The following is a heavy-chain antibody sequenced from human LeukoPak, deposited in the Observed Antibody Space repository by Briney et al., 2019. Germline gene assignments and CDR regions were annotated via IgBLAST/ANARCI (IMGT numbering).Heavy chain of an antibody. J-gene: IGHJ4*02. V-gene: IGHV1-2*02. Sequence: ASVKVSCKASGYTFTDYYMHWVRQAPGQGLEWMGWINPNGGGREYAQKFQGRVNMTRDTAISTAYMELSSLTFDDTAIYYCARVGYFYGSGSQTGGYLDYWGQGTLVTVSS. CDR1: GYTFTDYY. D-gene: IGHD3-10*01. CDR2: INPNGGGR. CDR3: ARVGYFYGSGSQTGGYLDY.